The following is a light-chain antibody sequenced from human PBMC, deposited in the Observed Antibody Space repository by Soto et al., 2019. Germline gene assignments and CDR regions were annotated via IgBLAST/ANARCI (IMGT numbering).Light chain of an antibody. Sequence: QSVLTQPPSVSDAPRQRVTISCSGSSSNIGNNAVNWYQQLPGQAPKIVIYYDDLLPSGVSDRFSGSKSGISASLAISDLQSDDDADYYCAAWDDSLNAYVFGPGTKVTVL. J-gene: IGLJ1*01. CDR3: AAWDDSLNAYV. CDR1: SSNIGNNA. CDR2: YDD. V-gene: IGLV1-36*01.